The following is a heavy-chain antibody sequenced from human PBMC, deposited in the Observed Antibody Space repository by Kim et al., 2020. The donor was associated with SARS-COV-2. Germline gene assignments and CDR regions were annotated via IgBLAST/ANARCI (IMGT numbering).Heavy chain of an antibody. D-gene: IGHD3-10*01. CDR1: GLTFSSYA. V-gene: IGHV3-23*01. CDR2: ISGNGWT. Sequence: GGSLRLSCAASGLTFSSYAMSWVRQAPGKGLEWVSGISGNGWTYYADSVKGRFTISRDNSKNTLYLQMNSLRAEDTAIYYCATDLDNVVRGVFDYWGQGTLVTVSS. J-gene: IGHJ4*02. CDR3: ATDLDNVVRGVFDY.